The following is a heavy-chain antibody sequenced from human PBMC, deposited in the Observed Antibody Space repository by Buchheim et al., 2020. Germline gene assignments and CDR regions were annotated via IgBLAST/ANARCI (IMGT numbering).Heavy chain of an antibody. J-gene: IGHJ5*02. CDR1: GLSLSTTGLR. Sequence: QVTLKESGPALVKPTQTLTLTCTFSGLSLSTTGLRVSWIRQPPGKALEWLARIDWDDDKFYSTSLRTRLTIPRDTPKTQVGLTMTNMDPVDTATYYCARTVYSSSSSWFDPWGPGTL. D-gene: IGHD6-6*01. V-gene: IGHV2-70*04. CDR2: IDWDDDK. CDR3: ARTVYSSSSSWFDP.